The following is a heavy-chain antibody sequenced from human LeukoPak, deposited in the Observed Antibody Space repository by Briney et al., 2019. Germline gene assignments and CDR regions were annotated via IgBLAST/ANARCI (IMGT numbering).Heavy chain of an antibody. D-gene: IGHD3-3*01. CDR2: IRYDGSNK. Sequence: GGSLRLSCAASGFTFSSYGMHWVRQAPGKGLEWVAFIRYDGSNKYYADSVKGRFTISRGNSKNTLYLQMNSLRAEDTAVYYCAKDPRPHYDFWSGYYRYFDYWGQGTLVTVSS. J-gene: IGHJ4*02. CDR3: AKDPRPHYDFWSGYYRYFDY. CDR1: GFTFSSYG. V-gene: IGHV3-30*02.